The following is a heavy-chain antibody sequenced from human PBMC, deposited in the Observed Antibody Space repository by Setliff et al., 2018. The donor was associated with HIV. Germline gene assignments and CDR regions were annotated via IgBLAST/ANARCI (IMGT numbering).Heavy chain of an antibody. Sequence: ASVKVSCKASEYTFTSYAMHWVRQAPGQRLEWMGWINAGNGNTKYSQKFQGRVIITRDTSASTAYMELGSLRSEDTAVYYCARERAFTIFGVVANDGFDIWGQGTMVTVSS. CDR3: ARERAFTIFGVVANDGFDI. V-gene: IGHV1-3*01. CDR1: EYTFTSYA. D-gene: IGHD3-3*01. CDR2: INAGNGNT. J-gene: IGHJ3*02.